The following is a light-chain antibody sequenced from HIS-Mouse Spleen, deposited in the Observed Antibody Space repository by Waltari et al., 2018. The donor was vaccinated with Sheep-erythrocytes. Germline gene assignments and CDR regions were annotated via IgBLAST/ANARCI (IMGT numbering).Light chain of an antibody. CDR1: QSISSY. CDR2: AAS. Sequence: DIQMTQSPSSLSASVGESVTITCRASQSISSYLNWYQQKPGKAPKLLIYAASSLQSGVPSRFSGSGSGTDFTLTISSLQPEDFATYYCQQSYSTPQFTFGPGTKVDIK. V-gene: IGKV1-39*01. J-gene: IGKJ3*01. CDR3: QQSYSTPQFT.